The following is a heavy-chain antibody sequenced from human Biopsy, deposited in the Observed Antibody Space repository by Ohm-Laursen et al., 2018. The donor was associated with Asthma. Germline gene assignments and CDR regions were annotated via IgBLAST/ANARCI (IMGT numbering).Heavy chain of an antibody. V-gene: IGHV3-30*03. CDR2: ISYDGSNE. CDR3: ASQSSGPDFWSGYYYFDY. CDR1: GFTFSSYG. J-gene: IGHJ4*02. D-gene: IGHD3-3*01. Sequence: SLRLSCAASGFTFSSYGMHWVRQAPGKGLEWVAVISYDGSNEYYADSVKGRFTISRDNSKNTLYLQMNSLRAEDTAVYYCASQSSGPDFWSGYYYFDYWGQGTLVTVSS.